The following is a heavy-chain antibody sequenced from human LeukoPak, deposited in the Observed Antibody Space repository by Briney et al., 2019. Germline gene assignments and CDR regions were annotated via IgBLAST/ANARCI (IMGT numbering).Heavy chain of an antibody. V-gene: IGHV4-59*01. Sequence: SETLSLTCTVSGGSISSYYWSWIRQPPGKGLEWIGYIYYSGSTNYNPSLKSRVTISVDTSKNQFSLKLSSVTAADTAVYYCARDLGGIRRRDEDYWGQGTLVTVSS. CDR3: ARDLGGIRRRDEDY. CDR2: IYYSGST. D-gene: IGHD5-24*01. J-gene: IGHJ4*02. CDR1: GGSISSYY.